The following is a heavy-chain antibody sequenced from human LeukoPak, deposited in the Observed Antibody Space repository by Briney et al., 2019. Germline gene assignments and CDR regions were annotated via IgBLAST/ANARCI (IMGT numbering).Heavy chain of an antibody. D-gene: IGHD3-22*01. Sequence: ASVKVSCKASGYTFTDYYMHWVQQAPRKGLEWMGRVDPEDGETIYAEKFQGRVTITADTSTDTAYMELSSLRSEDTAVYYCATDSGTYDSSGYYLYYMDVWGKGTTVTVSS. J-gene: IGHJ6*03. V-gene: IGHV1-69-2*01. CDR3: ATDSGTYDSSGYYLYYMDV. CDR2: VDPEDGET. CDR1: GYTFTDYY.